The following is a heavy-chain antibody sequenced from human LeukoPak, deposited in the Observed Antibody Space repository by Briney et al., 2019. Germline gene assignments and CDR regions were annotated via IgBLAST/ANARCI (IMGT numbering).Heavy chain of an antibody. J-gene: IGHJ4*02. CDR2: IYYSGST. CDR1: GGSISSYY. D-gene: IGHD3-10*01. CDR3: ARGVGYGSGYFDY. V-gene: IGHV4-59*01. Sequence: SETLSLTCTVSGGSISSYYWSRIRQPPGKGLEWIGYIYYSGSTNYNPSLKSRVTISVDTSKNQFSLKLSSVTAADTAVYYCARGVGYGSGYFDYWGQGTLVTVSS.